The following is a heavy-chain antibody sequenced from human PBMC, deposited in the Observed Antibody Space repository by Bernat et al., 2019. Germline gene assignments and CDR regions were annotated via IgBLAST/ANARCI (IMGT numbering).Heavy chain of an antibody. V-gene: IGHV3-30-3*01. CDR1: GFTFSSYA. CDR3: ARGGYYYDPTNDY. CDR2: ISYDGSNK. Sequence: QVQLVEAGGGVVQPGRSLRLSCAASGFTFSSYAMHWVRQAPGKGLEWVAVISYDGSNKYYADSVKGRFTISRDNSKNTLYLQMNSLRAEDTAVYYCARGGYYYDPTNDYWGQGTLVTVSS. D-gene: IGHD3-22*01. J-gene: IGHJ4*02.